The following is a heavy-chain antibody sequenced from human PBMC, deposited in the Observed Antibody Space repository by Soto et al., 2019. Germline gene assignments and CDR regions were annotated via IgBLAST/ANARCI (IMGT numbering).Heavy chain of an antibody. Sequence: PSETLSLTCAVSGGSMSFYSWSWIRQPPGKGLEWIGYIHHSGDTDYNPSLKSRVTISVDRSQNQLSLKLTSVTTADTAVYYCARAHCSNGICYAFDIWGPGTKVTVSS. CDR2: IHHSGDT. D-gene: IGHD2-8*01. CDR3: ARAHCSNGICYAFDI. CDR1: GGSMSFYS. J-gene: IGHJ3*02. V-gene: IGHV4-59*01.